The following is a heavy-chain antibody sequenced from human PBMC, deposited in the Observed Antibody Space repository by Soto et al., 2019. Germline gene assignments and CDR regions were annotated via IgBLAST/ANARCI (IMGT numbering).Heavy chain of an antibody. V-gene: IGHV4-34*01. J-gene: IGHJ5*02. CDR1: GGSFSGYY. D-gene: IGHD2-15*01. Sequence: PSETLSLTCAVYGGSFSGYYWSWIRQPPGKGLEWIGEINHSGSTNYNPSLKSRVTISVDTSKNQFSLKLSSVTAADTAVYYCARASPVVAATRRNWFDPWGQGTLVTVSS. CDR3: ARASPVVAATRRNWFDP. CDR2: INHSGST.